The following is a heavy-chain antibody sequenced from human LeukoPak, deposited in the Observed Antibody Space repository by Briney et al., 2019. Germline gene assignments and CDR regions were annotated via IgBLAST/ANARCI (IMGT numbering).Heavy chain of an antibody. CDR2: ISYDGSNK. CDR1: GFTFSSYG. J-gene: IGHJ4*02. D-gene: IGHD3-10*01. V-gene: IGHV3-30*18. Sequence: PGGSLRLSCAASGFTFSSYGMHWVRQAPGKGLEWVAVISYDGSNKYYADSVKGRFTISRDNSKNTLYLQMNSLRAEDTAVYYCAKRTLRYYFDYWGRGTLVTVSS. CDR3: AKRTLRYYFDY.